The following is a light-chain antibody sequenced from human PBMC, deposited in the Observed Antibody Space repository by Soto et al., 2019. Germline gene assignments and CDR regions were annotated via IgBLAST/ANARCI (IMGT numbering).Light chain of an antibody. CDR3: QQYGSSPRT. CDR1: QSVTSSY. CDR2: GAS. V-gene: IGKV3-20*01. Sequence: EIVLTQSPGTLSLSPGERATLSCRASQSVTSSYLAWYQQKPGQAPRLLIYGASSRATGIADRFSGSGSGTDFTLIITRLEPEDFAVYYGQQYGSSPRTFGGGTKVEIK. J-gene: IGKJ4*01.